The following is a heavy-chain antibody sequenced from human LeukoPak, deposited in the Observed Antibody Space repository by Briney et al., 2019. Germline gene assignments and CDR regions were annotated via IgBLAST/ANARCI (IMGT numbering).Heavy chain of an antibody. Sequence: EASETLSLTCTVSGGSISSYYWTWIRQPPGRRPEWIGFIYYSGSTNYNPSLESRVAFSVDTSKNQVSLKLSSVTAADTAIYYCARAAAEGLYYYYYMDVWGKGTTVTVSS. CDR2: IYYSGST. V-gene: IGHV4-59*01. CDR1: GGSISSYY. D-gene: IGHD6-13*01. CDR3: ARAAAEGLYYYYYMDV. J-gene: IGHJ6*03.